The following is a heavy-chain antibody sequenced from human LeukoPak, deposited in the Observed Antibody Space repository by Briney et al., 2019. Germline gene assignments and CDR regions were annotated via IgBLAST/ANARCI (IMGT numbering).Heavy chain of an antibody. V-gene: IGHV3-66*03. D-gene: IGHD6-19*01. Sequence: GGSLRLSCAASGFTVSNNYMSWVRQAPGKGLEWVSVIYSRGTTYYADSVKGRFTISRDDPKNTLYLQMNSLRAEDTAVYFCARDSASDWYHDYWGQGTLVTVSS. CDR3: ARDSASDWYHDY. J-gene: IGHJ4*02. CDR2: IYSRGTT. CDR1: GFTVSNNY.